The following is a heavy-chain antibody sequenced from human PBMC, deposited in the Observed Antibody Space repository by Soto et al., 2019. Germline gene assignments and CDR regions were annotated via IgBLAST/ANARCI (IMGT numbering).Heavy chain of an antibody. J-gene: IGHJ6*02. V-gene: IGHV4-31*03. CDR2: IYYSGST. CDR1: GGSISSGGYY. CDR3: AREVRSWGRQLWFEDYSGMDV. Sequence: SETLSLTCTVSGGSISSGGYYWSWIRQHPGKGLEWIGYIYYSGSTYYNPSLKSRVTISVDTSKNQFSLKLSSVTAADTAVYYCAREVRSWGRQLWFEDYSGMDVWGQGTTVTVSS. D-gene: IGHD5-18*01.